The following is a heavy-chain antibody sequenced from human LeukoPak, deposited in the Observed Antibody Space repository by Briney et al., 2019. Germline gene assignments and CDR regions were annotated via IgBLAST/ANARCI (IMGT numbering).Heavy chain of an antibody. CDR1: GYTFTGYY. CDR2: INPNSGGT. V-gene: IGHV1-2*02. D-gene: IGHD3-3*01. CDR3: ARLVATIFGVVFDY. Sequence: ASVKVSCKASGYTFTGYYMHWMRQAPGQGLEWMGWINPNSGGTNYAQKFQGRVTMTRDTSISTAYMELSRLRSDDTAVYYCARLVATIFGVVFDYWGQGTLVTVSS. J-gene: IGHJ4*02.